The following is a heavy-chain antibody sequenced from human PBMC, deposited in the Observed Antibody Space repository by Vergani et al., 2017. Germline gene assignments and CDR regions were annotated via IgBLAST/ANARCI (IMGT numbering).Heavy chain of an antibody. CDR2: ISGSGGST. CDR1: GFTFSDYY. D-gene: IGHD2-8*01. CDR3: AKSSTLMVYADY. J-gene: IGHJ4*02. Sequence: VQLVESGGGLVKPGGSLRLSCAASGFTFSDYYMSWIRQAPGKGLEWVSAISGSGGSTYYADSVKGRFTISRDNSKNTLYLQMNSLRAEDTAVYYCAKSSTLMVYADYWGQGTLVTVSS. V-gene: IGHV3-23*04.